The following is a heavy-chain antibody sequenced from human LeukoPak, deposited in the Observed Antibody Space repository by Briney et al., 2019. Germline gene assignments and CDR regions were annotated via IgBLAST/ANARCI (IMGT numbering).Heavy chain of an antibody. D-gene: IGHD3-3*02. J-gene: IGHJ3*02. CDR1: GGSISSSSYY. CDR3: AREPFLEWSHHDAFDI. V-gene: IGHV4-61*01. Sequence: PSESLSLTCTVSGGSISSSSYYWGWLRQPPGKGLEGIGYIYYSGSTNYNPSLKSRVTISVDTSKNQFSLKLSSVTAADTAVYYCAREPFLEWSHHDAFDIWGQGTMVTVSS. CDR2: IYYSGST.